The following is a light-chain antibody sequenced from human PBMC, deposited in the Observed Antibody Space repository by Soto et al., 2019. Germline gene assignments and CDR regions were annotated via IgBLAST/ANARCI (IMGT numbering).Light chain of an antibody. Sequence: EIVLTQSPGTLSLSPGERATLSCRASESVSSSFLAWYQQRPGQAPRLLMYCASSRATGISDRFSGSGSGTDFTLTISRLEPEDFAVYYCKQYDSSSFTFGPGTKVDIK. CDR3: KQYDSSSFT. V-gene: IGKV3-20*01. J-gene: IGKJ3*01. CDR2: CAS. CDR1: ESVSSSF.